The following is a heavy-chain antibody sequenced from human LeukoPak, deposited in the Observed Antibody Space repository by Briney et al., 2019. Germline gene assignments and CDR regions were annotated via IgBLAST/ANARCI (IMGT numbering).Heavy chain of an antibody. Sequence: GGSLRLSCAASGFTVSSNYMNWVRQAPGKGLEWVSVIYSGSSTYYANSVKGRFTISRDNSKNTLYLQMNSLRVEDPAVYYFARWACSRTSCYNDYWGQGTMVTVCS. J-gene: IGHJ4*02. V-gene: IGHV3-53*01. CDR2: IYSGSST. CDR1: GFTVSSNY. D-gene: IGHD2-2*02. CDR3: ARWACSRTSCYNDY.